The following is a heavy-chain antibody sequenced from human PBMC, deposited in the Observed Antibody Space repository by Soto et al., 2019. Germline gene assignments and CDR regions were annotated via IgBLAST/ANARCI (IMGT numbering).Heavy chain of an antibody. CDR1: GFTFSSYA. Sequence: HVHLVESGGGVVQPGRSLRLSCAASGFTFSSYAVHWVRQAPGKGLEWVAFISFDGRNKYYADSVKGRFTISRDNSKNTLYLQMSSLRAEDTAVYYCARDRQDYWGQGTLVTVSS. CDR2: ISFDGRNK. CDR3: ARDRQDY. J-gene: IGHJ4*02. V-gene: IGHV3-30*04.